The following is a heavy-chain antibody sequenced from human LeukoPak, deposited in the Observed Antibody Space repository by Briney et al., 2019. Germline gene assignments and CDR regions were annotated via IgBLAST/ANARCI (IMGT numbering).Heavy chain of an antibody. J-gene: IGHJ3*02. CDR2: IAGDGSST. V-gene: IGHV3-23*01. D-gene: IGHD1-26*01. CDR1: GFTFRGYA. Sequence: GGSLRLSCAASGFTFRGYAMTWVRQAPGKGLEWVSGIAGDGSSTFYADSVKGRFTISRDNSKNTLYLQMNSLRAEDTAVYYCAKVLGWELMEDAFDIWGQGTMVTVSS. CDR3: AKVLGWELMEDAFDI.